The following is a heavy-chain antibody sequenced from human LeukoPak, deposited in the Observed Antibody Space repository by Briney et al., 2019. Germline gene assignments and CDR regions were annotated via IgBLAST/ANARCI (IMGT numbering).Heavy chain of an antibody. J-gene: IGHJ5*02. CDR2: IYYSGST. Sequence: PSETLSLTCTVSGGSISSYYWSWIRQPPGKGLEWIGYIYYSGSTNYNPSLKSRVTISVDTSKNQFSLKLSSVTAADTAVYYCARAPYGSGSYLVFDPWGQGTLVTVSS. V-gene: IGHV4-59*01. CDR3: ARAPYGSGSYLVFDP. D-gene: IGHD3-10*01. CDR1: GGSISSYY.